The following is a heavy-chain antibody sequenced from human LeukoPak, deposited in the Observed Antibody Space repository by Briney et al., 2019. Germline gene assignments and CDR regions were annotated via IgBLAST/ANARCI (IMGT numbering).Heavy chain of an antibody. Sequence: SETLSLTCAVYGGSFSGYYWSWIRQPPGKGPEWIGEINHSGSTNYNPSLKSRVTISVDTSKNQFSLKLSSVTAADTAVYYCARHEANPMVDYYYGMDVWGQGTTVTVSS. CDR1: GGSFSGYY. J-gene: IGHJ6*02. CDR2: INHSGST. CDR3: ARHEANPMVDYYYGMDV. V-gene: IGHV4-34*01. D-gene: IGHD3-10*01.